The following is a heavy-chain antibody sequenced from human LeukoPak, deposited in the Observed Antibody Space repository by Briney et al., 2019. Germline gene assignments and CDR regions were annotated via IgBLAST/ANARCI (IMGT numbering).Heavy chain of an antibody. V-gene: IGHV3-23*01. Sequence: GGSLRLSCAASGFTFSSYAMSWVRQAPGKGLEWVSAISGSGGSTYYADSVKGRFTISRDNAKNSLYLQMNSLGADDTAVYYCAKIPSGSYALDSWGQGTLVTVSS. J-gene: IGHJ4*02. D-gene: IGHD3-3*01. CDR1: GFTFSSYA. CDR2: ISGSGGST. CDR3: AKIPSGSYALDS.